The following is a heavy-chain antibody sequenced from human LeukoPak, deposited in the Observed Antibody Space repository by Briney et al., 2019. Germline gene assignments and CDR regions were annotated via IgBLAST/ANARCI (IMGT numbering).Heavy chain of an antibody. Sequence: GGSLRLSCAASGFTFSSYGMHWVRQAPGKGLEWVAFIRYDGSNKYYADSVKGRFTISRDNSKNTLYLQMNSLRAEDTAVYYCAKCSSSSWYYFDYWGQGTLVTVSS. J-gene: IGHJ4*02. V-gene: IGHV3-30*02. D-gene: IGHD6-13*01. CDR2: IRYDGSNK. CDR3: AKCSSSSWYYFDY. CDR1: GFTFSSYG.